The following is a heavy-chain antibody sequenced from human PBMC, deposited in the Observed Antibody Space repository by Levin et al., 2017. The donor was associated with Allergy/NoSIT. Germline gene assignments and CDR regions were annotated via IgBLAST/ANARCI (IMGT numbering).Heavy chain of an antibody. Sequence: GESLKISCTASGFTFGDYAMSWFRQAPGKGLEWVGFIRSKAYGGTTEYAASVKGRFTISRDDSKSIAYLQMNSLKTEETAVYCCTRSLLTGSYRNAFDIWGQGTMVTVSS. J-gene: IGHJ3*02. CDR1: GFTFGDYA. CDR2: IRSKAYGGTT. D-gene: IGHD3-9*01. V-gene: IGHV3-49*03. CDR3: TRSLLTGSYRNAFDI.